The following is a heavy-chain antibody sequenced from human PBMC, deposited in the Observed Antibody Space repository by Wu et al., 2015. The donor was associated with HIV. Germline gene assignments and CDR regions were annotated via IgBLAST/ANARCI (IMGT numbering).Heavy chain of an antibody. D-gene: IGHD3-22*01. V-gene: IGHV1-69*13. CDR1: GGTFSSYA. CDR2: IIPIFGTA. J-gene: IGHJ3*02. Sequence: QVQLVQSGAEVKKPGSSVKVSCKASGGTFSSYAISWVRQAPGQGLEWMGRIIPIFGTANYAQKFQGRVTITADESTSTAYMELSSLRSEDTAVYYCAREQPPLDNYYDSSGYPQDAFDIWGQGTMVTVSS. CDR3: AREQPPLDNYYDSSGYPQDAFDI.